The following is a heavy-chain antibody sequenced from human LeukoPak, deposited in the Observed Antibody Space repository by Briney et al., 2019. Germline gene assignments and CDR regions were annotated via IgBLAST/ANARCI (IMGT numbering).Heavy chain of an antibody. CDR1: GYTFTGYY. D-gene: IGHD3-3*01. CDR3: ARGLIRFSLDFDY. CDR2: INPNSGGT. Sequence: ASVEVSCKASGYTFTGYYMHWVRQAPGQGLEWMGWINPNSGGTNYAQKFQGRVTMTRDTSISTAYMELSRLRSDDTAVYYCARGLIRFSLDFDYWGQGTLVTVSS. J-gene: IGHJ4*02. V-gene: IGHV1-2*02.